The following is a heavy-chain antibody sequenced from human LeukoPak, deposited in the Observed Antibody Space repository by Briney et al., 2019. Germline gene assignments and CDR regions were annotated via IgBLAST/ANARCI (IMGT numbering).Heavy chain of an antibody. V-gene: IGHV3-7*03. Sequence: GSLRLSWEGPGFIFRSYWMSWVRQAPGKGLEWVANIKQDGSEKYYVDSVKGRFTISRDNAKNSRYLQMNSLRAEDTAVYYCARDWDIDYWGQGTLVTVSS. D-gene: IGHD1-26*01. CDR1: GFIFRSYW. CDR2: IKQDGSEK. J-gene: IGHJ4*02. CDR3: ARDWDIDY.